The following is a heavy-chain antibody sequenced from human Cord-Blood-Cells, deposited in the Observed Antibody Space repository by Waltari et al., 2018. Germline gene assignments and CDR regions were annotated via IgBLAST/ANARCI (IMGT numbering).Heavy chain of an antibody. V-gene: IGHV4-34*01. CDR3: ARVRDSGSYYYLYYFDY. J-gene: IGHJ4*02. CDR1: GGSFSGYY. CDR2: INHSGST. D-gene: IGHD1-26*01. Sequence: QVQLQQWGAGLLKPSETLSLTCAVYGGSFSGYYWSWIRQPPGKGLEWIGEINHSGSTTYNPSLKSRVTISVDTSKNQFSLKLSSVTAADTAVYYCARVRDSGSYYYLYYFDYWGQGTLVTVSS.